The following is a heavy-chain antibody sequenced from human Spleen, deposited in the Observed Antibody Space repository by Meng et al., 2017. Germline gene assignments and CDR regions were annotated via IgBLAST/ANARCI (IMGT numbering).Heavy chain of an antibody. CDR1: GGIFSNYV. Sequence: VQLVQSGAEVMKPGSSVKVSCKALGGIFSNYVIGWVRQAPGQGLEWMGGINPNSDDTNYAQKFQGRVTMTRDTSISTAYMELSRLRSDDTAVYYCARASPYSSGWNLGDWGQGTLVTVSS. J-gene: IGHJ4*02. V-gene: IGHV1-2*02. CDR2: INPNSDDT. CDR3: ARASPYSSGWNLGD. D-gene: IGHD6-19*01.